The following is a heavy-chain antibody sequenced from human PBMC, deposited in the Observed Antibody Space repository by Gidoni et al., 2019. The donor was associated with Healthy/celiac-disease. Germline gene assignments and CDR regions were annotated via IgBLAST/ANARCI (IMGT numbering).Heavy chain of an antibody. CDR1: GYSFTSYD. Sequence: QVQLVQSGAEVKKPGASVKVSCKPSGYSFTSYDINWVRQATGQGLEWMGWMNTNSGNTCYAQKFQGRITMTRNTSISTAYMELSSLRSEDTAVYYCARLDYGGNPTDYWGQGTLVTVSS. J-gene: IGHJ4*02. CDR3: ARLDYGGNPTDY. V-gene: IGHV1-8*01. D-gene: IGHD4-17*01. CDR2: MNTNSGNT.